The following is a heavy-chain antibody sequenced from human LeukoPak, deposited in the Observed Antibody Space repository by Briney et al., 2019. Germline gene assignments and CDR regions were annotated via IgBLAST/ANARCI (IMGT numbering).Heavy chain of an antibody. V-gene: IGHV3-15*01. CDR3: TTDPPIWSSGYYYGDY. D-gene: IGHD3-22*01. CDR1: GFTFRSYS. Sequence: GGPLRLSCAASGFTFRSYSMNWVRQAPGKGLEWVGRIKSKTDGGTTDYAAPVKGRFTISRDDSKNTLYLQMNSLKTEDTAVYYCTTDPPIWSSGYYYGDYWGQGTLVTVSS. J-gene: IGHJ4*02. CDR2: IKSKTDGGTT.